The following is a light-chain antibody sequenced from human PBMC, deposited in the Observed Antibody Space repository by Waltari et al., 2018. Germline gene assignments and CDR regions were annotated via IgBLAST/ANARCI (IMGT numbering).Light chain of an antibody. CDR2: DAS. Sequence: DIQMTQSPSSVSASVGDRVTLTCRASQGISSRLAWYQQKPGKAPKLLIYDASSLHSGVPLRFSGSGSGTEFTLTISSLQPEDFATYYCLQVDSFPRTFGQGTKVEVK. CDR1: QGISSR. J-gene: IGKJ1*01. CDR3: LQVDSFPRT. V-gene: IGKV1-12*01.